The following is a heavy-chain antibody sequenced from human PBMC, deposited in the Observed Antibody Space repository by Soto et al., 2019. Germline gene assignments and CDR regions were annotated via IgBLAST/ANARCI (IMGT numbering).Heavy chain of an antibody. CDR1: GFTFEDYA. V-gene: IGHV3-9*01. J-gene: IGHJ6*02. CDR3: AKDMWAMWFGESPLGMDV. Sequence: EVQLVESGGGLVQPGRSLRLSCAASGFTFEDYAMHWVRQAPGKGLEWVSGISWNSGSIGYADSVKGRFTISRDNAKNSLYLQMNSLRAEDTALYYCAKDMWAMWFGESPLGMDVWGQGTTVTVSS. CDR2: ISWNSGSI. D-gene: IGHD3-10*01.